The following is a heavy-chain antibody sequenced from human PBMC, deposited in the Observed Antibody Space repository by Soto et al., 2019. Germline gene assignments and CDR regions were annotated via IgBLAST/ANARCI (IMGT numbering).Heavy chain of an antibody. D-gene: IGHD2-15*01. Sequence: GASVKVSGQASGYTLSGFFIHWLRQAPGQGLEWMGRMNPNSGATNYAPKFQGRVSMTRDISIRTAYMELASLRSDDTAVYYCANLPSTPDWLDPWGEGTLVPASS. CDR1: GYTLSGFF. CDR3: ANLPSTPDWLDP. J-gene: IGHJ5*02. CDR2: MNPNSGAT. V-gene: IGHV1-2*06.